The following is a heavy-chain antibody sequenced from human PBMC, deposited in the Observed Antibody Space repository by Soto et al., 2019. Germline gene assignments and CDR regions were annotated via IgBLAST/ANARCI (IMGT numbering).Heavy chain of an antibody. D-gene: IGHD2-21*02. Sequence: QIQLQESGPGLVKPSETLSLTCTISGGAIGSHYWTWIRQPAGKGLEWIGYIYYTGTTYYNPSLKSRVTISVDTAKSQFSLQLRSLTAADTAVYYCAKDPSPQPTAVVTPGWFAPWGQGILVTVSS. V-gene: IGHV4-59*06. CDR1: GGAIGSHY. CDR2: IYYTGTT. J-gene: IGHJ5*02. CDR3: AKDPSPQPTAVVTPGWFAP.